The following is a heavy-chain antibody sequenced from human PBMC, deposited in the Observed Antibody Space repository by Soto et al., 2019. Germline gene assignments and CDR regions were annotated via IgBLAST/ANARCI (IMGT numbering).Heavy chain of an antibody. J-gene: IGHJ6*03. CDR1: GYTFTGYY. CDR2: INPNSGGT. V-gene: IGHV1-2*04. Sequence: ASVKVSCKASGYTFTGYYMHWVRQAPGQGLEWMGWINPNSGGTNYAQKFQGWVTMTRDTSISTAYMELSSLRSEDTAVYYCARGLGRNDFWTGYYYYYYMDVWGKGTTVTVSS. CDR3: ARGLGRNDFWTGYYYYYYMDV. D-gene: IGHD3-3*01.